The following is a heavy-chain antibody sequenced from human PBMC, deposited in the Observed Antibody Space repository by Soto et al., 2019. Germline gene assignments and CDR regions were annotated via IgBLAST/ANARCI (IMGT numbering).Heavy chain of an antibody. V-gene: IGHV3-30*18. CDR2: ISYDGSNK. CDR3: AKDLYYYDSSGYPYYYYYYGMDV. Sequence: QVQLVEAGGGVVQPGRSLRLSCAASGFTFSSYGMHWVRQAPGKGLEWGAVISYDGSNKYYADSVKGRFTISRDNSKNTLYLQMNSLRAEDTAVYYCAKDLYYYDSSGYPYYYYYYGMDVWGQGTTVTVSS. CDR1: GFTFSSYG. D-gene: IGHD3-22*01. J-gene: IGHJ6*02.